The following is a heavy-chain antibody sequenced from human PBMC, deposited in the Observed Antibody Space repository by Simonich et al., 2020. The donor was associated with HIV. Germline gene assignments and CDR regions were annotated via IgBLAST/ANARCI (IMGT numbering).Heavy chain of an antibody. CDR3: ARLRGDRYDY. J-gene: IGHJ4*02. CDR1: GESFSGYY. V-gene: IGHV4-34*12. CDR2: IIHSWST. D-gene: IGHD2-21*02. Sequence: QEQLRQWGAGLLKPSETLSLTCAVYGESFSGYYWTWIRQPPGKGLEWIGEIIHSWSTNYNPSLKSRVTMSVDTSKNQFSLKLNSVTAADTAIYYCARLRGDRYDYWGQGTLVTVSS.